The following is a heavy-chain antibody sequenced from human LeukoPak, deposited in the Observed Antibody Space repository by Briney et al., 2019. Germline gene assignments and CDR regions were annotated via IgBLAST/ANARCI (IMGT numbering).Heavy chain of an antibody. CDR2: IYYSGST. CDR1: GGSIISSSYY. CDR3: ARLASGSYGPLTPFDY. V-gene: IGHV4-61*05. Sequence: SETLSLTCTVSGGSIISSSYYWGWIRQPPGKGLEWIGDIYYSGSTNYNPSLKSRVTISVDTSKNQFSLRLSSVTAADTAVYYSARLASGSYGPLTPFDYWGQGTLVTVSS. J-gene: IGHJ4*02. D-gene: IGHD1-26*01.